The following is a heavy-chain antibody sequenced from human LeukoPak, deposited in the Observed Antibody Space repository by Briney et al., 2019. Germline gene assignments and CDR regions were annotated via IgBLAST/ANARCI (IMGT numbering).Heavy chain of an antibody. D-gene: IGHD6-19*01. V-gene: IGHV3-49*04. Sequence: PGGSLRLSCTASGFTFGDYAMSWVRQAPGKGLELVGFIRSKAYGGTTEYAASVKGRFTISRDDSKSIAYLQMNSLKTEDTAVYYCTSCWGSGWYWIDYWGQGTLVTVSS. J-gene: IGHJ4*02. CDR1: GFTFGDYA. CDR3: TSCWGSGWYWIDY. CDR2: IRSKAYGGTT.